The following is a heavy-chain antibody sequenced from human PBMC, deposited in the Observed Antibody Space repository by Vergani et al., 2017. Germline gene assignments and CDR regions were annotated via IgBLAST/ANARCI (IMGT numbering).Heavy chain of an antibody. D-gene: IGHD6-19*01. CDR3: ARIFPDPIYSSGWDNWYFDL. V-gene: IGHV4-38-2*01. CDR2: INHSGST. Sequence: QVQLQESGPGLVKPSETLSLTCAVSGYSISSGYYWGWIRQPPGKGLEWIGSINHSGSTYYTPSLKSRVTISVYTSKTQFSLKLSSVTAADTAVYYCARIFPDPIYSSGWDNWYFDLWGRGTLVTVSS. CDR1: GYSISSGYY. J-gene: IGHJ2*01.